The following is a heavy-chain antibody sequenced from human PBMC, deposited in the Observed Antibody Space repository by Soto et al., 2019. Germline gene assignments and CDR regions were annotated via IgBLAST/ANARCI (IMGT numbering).Heavy chain of an antibody. V-gene: IGHV2-5*02. CDR2: IYWDDDK. Sequence: QITLKESGPPLVKPTQTVTMTCTFSGFSLSTSGVAVVWVRQPPGKAVEWLALIYWDDDKRYNPSLRSRLTVTQDTSKDQVVLTMTSMDPGDTAAYYCAHAFYGAGTLTWGQGPLVAVSS. J-gene: IGHJ5*02. CDR1: GFSLSTSGVA. D-gene: IGHD3-10*01. CDR3: AHAFYGAGTLT.